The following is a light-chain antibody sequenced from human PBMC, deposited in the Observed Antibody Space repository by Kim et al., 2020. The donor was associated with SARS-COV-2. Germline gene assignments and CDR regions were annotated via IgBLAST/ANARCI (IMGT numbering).Light chain of an antibody. CDR1: QSVGSNS. J-gene: IGKJ1*01. Sequence: EVVLTQSPGTLSLSPGERATLSCRASQSVGSNSLAWYQQKHGQAPGLLISGASSRVTGIPDRFSGGGSATDFTLTISRLEPEDFAVYYCQQYGSSPWTFGQGTKVDIK. CDR3: QQYGSSPWT. V-gene: IGKV3-20*01. CDR2: GAS.